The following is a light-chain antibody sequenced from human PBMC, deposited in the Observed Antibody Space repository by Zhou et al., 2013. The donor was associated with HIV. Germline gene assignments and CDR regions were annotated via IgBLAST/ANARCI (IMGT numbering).Light chain of an antibody. V-gene: IGKV1D-16*01. J-gene: IGKJ4*01. CDR2: AAS. CDR3: HQYNNWPPVT. Sequence: IQMTQSPSSLSASVGDRVTITCRASQDINFWLAWYQQKPGKPPKLLIYAASSLQTGVPSRFSGRGSGTDFTLTISSLQSEDFGVYYCHQYNNWPPVTFGGGTKVEIK. CDR1: QDINFW.